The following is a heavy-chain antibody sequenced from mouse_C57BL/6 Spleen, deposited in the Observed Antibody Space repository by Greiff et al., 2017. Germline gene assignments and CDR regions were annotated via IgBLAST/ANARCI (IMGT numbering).Heavy chain of an antibody. J-gene: IGHJ3*01. CDR2: IDPNSGGT. D-gene: IGHD2-1*01. CDR3: ARSNYGNYWFAY. V-gene: IGHV1-72*01. Sequence: QVQLKQPGAELVKPGASVKLSCKASGYTFTSYWMHWVKQRPGRGLEWIGRIDPNSGGTKYNEKFKSKATLTVDKPSSTAYMQLSSLTSEDSAVYYCARSNYGNYWFAYWGQGTLVTVSA. CDR1: GYTFTSYW.